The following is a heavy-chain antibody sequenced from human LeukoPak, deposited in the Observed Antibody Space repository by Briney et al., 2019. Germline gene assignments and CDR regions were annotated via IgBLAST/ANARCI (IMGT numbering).Heavy chain of an antibody. Sequence: GGSLRLFCAASGFDFSNVWMHWVRQVPGKGLMWVSRITFDGSSANYADSVRGRFTTSRDNAKNTLYLQMDSLRAEDTAVYYCARDGQRPLSAARQYFHNSYMDVCGNGTTVTVS. CDR1: GFDFSNVW. CDR2: ITFDGSSA. V-gene: IGHV3-74*01. D-gene: IGHD6-6*01. J-gene: IGHJ6*04. CDR3: ARDGQRPLSAARQYFHNSYMDV.